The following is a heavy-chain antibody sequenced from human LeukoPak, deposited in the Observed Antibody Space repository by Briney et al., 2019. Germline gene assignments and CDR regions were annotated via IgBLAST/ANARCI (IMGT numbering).Heavy chain of an antibody. Sequence: ASVKVSCKASGYTFTGYYMHWVRQAPGQGLEWMGWINPNSGGTNYARKFQGWVTMTRDTSISTAYMELSRLRSDDTAVYYCARDATEYFGILTGYPIFQHWGQGTLVTVSS. CDR2: INPNSGGT. D-gene: IGHD3-9*01. CDR3: ARDATEYFGILTGYPIFQH. V-gene: IGHV1-2*04. CDR1: GYTFTGYY. J-gene: IGHJ1*01.